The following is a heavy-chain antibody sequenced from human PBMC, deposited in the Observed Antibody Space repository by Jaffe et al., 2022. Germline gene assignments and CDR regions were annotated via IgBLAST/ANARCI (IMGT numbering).Heavy chain of an antibody. J-gene: IGHJ5*02. CDR1: GGSISSYY. V-gene: IGHV4-59*01. Sequence: QVQLQESGPGLVKPSETLSLTCTVSGGSISSYYWSWIRQPPGKGLEWIGYIYYSGSTNYNPSLKSRVTISVDTSKNQFSLKLSSVTAADTAVYYCARGGYSYGYWIRLQNWFDPWGQGTLVTVSS. CDR3: ARGGYSYGYWIRLQNWFDP. CDR2: IYYSGST. D-gene: IGHD5-18*01.